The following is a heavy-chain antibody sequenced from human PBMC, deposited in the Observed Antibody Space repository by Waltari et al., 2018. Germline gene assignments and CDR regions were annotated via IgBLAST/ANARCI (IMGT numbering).Heavy chain of an antibody. V-gene: IGHV3-49*03. CDR1: GLLFGDDA. CDR2: VRSQAYGGTA. J-gene: IGHJ4*02. CDR3: SRESRPYDLNRDY. Sequence: EVQLVESGGRLVQPGRSLSLSCTGSGLLFGDDALSWFRQAPGKGLEGVGFVRSQAYGGTADYAASVKGRFSISRDDYRNVAYLQMNSLKIEDTAMYYCSRESRPYDLNRDYWGQGTLVTVSS. D-gene: IGHD3-16*01.